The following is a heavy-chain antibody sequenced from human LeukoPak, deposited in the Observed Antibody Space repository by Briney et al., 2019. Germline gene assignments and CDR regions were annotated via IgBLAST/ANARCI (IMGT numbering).Heavy chain of an antibody. CDR1: GGSISSYY. CDR2: IYYSGST. CDR3: ASAYVDTAMAYDPYYYYGMDI. V-gene: IGHV4-59*01. D-gene: IGHD5-18*01. J-gene: IGHJ6*02. Sequence: SETLSLTCTVSGGSISSYYWSWIRQPPGKGLEWIGYIYYSGSTNYNPSLKSRVTISVDTSKNQFSLKLSSVTAADTAVYYCASAYVDTAMAYDPYYYYGMDIWGQGTTVTVSS.